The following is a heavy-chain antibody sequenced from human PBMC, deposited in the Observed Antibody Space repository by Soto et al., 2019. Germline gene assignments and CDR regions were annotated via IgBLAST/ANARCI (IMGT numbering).Heavy chain of an antibody. CDR1: GGSISSYY. CDR3: ARGRRY. Sequence: SETLSLTCTVSGGSISSYYWSWIRQPPGKGLEWIGEINHSGSTNYNPSLKSRVTISVDTSKNQLSLKLRSVTAADTAVYYCARGRRYWGQGTLVTVSS. J-gene: IGHJ4*02. CDR2: INHSGST. V-gene: IGHV4-34*01.